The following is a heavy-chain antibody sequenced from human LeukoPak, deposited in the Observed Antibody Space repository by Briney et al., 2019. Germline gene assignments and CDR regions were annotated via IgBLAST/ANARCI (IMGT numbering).Heavy chain of an antibody. CDR2: IYYSGST. D-gene: IGHD1-26*01. CDR3: ARAQYSGSCFDY. Sequence: SQTLSLTCTVSGGSISSGSYYWSWIRQHPGKGLEWIGYIYYSGSTYYNPSLKSRVTLSVDTSENQFSLKLSSVTAADTAVYYCARAQYSGSCFDYWGQGALVTVSS. CDR1: GGSISSGSYY. V-gene: IGHV4-31*03. J-gene: IGHJ4*02.